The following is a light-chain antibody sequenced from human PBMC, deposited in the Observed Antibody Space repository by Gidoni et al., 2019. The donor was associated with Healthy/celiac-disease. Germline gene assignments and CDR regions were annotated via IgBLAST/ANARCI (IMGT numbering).Light chain of an antibody. CDR1: SSNIGAGYD. Sequence: SVPPPPPSVSGAPGQRVTISCTGSSSNIGAGYDVHWYQQLPGTAPKRLIYGNSNRPSGVPDRFSGSKSGTSASLAITGLQAEDEADYYCQSYDSSLSGSVFGGGTKLTVL. J-gene: IGLJ2*01. CDR3: QSYDSSLSGSV. V-gene: IGLV1-40*01. CDR2: GNS.